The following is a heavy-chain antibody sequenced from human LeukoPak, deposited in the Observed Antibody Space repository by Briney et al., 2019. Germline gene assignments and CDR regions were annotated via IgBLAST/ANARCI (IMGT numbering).Heavy chain of an antibody. V-gene: IGHV3-9*01. CDR1: GFSLDDYA. J-gene: IGHJ4*02. Sequence: PGWSLRLSCAASGFSLDDYAMHWVRQALGKGLEWVSGISWNSGNMYYADSVRGRVAISRDNAKNSLYLQMYSLRPEDTALYYCVKASYYDILTGYLGNWGQGTLVTVSS. CDR3: VKASYYDILTGYLGN. D-gene: IGHD3-9*01. CDR2: ISWNSGNM.